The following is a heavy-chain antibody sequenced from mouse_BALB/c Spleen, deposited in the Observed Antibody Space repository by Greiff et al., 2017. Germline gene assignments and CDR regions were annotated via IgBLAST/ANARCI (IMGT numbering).Heavy chain of an antibody. CDR1: GFTFSSYT. V-gene: IGHV5-6-4*01. Sequence: KLVESGGGLVKPGGSLKLSCAASGFTFSSYTMSWVRQTPEKRLEWVATISSGGSYTYYPDSVKGRFTISRDNAKNTLYLQMSSLKSEDTAMYYCTRDTVVNWYFDVWGAGTTVTVSS. CDR3: TRDTVVNWYFDV. CDR2: ISSGGSYT. J-gene: IGHJ1*01. D-gene: IGHD1-1*01.